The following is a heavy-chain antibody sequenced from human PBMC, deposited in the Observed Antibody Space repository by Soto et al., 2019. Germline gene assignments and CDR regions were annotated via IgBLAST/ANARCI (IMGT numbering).Heavy chain of an antibody. J-gene: IGHJ6*02. CDR2: IVVGSGNT. V-gene: IGHV1-58*01. D-gene: IGHD3-10*01. CDR1: GFSFTISA. Sequence: SVKVSWKASGFSFTISAVQWVRQARGQRLEWIGWIVVGSGNTNYAQKFQERVTITRDMSTSTAYMELSSLRSEDTAVYYCAAEGKYYRYGMDVWGQGTTVTVSS. CDR3: AAEGKYYRYGMDV.